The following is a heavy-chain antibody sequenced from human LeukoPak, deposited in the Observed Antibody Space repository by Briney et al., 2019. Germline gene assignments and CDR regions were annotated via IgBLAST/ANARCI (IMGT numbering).Heavy chain of an antibody. D-gene: IGHD1-26*01. J-gene: IGHJ4*02. CDR3: AKDKGGTLDY. Sequence: GRSLRLSCAASGFTFSSYGMHWVRQAPGKGLEWVAVIWYDGSNKYYADSVKGRSTISRDNSKNTLYLQMNSLRAEDTAVYYCAKDKGGTLDYWGQGTLVTVSS. CDR2: IWYDGSNK. CDR1: GFTFSSYG. V-gene: IGHV3-33*06.